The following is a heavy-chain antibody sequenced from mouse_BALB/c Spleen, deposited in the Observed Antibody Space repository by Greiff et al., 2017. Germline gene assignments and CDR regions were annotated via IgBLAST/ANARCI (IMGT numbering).Heavy chain of an antibody. Sequence: ESGPGLVKPSQSLSLTCSVTGYSITSGYYWNWIRQFPGNKLEWMGYISYDGSNNYNPSLKNRITITRDTSTNQFFLKLNSVTTEDTATYYGAREDHYYGSSYAWFAYWGQGTLVTVSA. CDR2: ISYDGSN. D-gene: IGHD1-1*01. CDR1: GYSITSGYY. CDR3: AREDHYYGSSYAWFAY. J-gene: IGHJ3*01. V-gene: IGHV3-6*02.